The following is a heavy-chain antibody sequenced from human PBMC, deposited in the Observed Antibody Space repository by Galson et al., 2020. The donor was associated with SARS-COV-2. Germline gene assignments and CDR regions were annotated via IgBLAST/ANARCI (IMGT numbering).Heavy chain of an antibody. CDR3: ARVRSGYQYYYGMDV. J-gene: IGHJ6*02. Sequence: SETLSPTCAVSGDSIRSSSYYWGWIRQPPGKGLEWLGNIYYSGSTYYNPSLQSPVTISVDTSKNQFSLKLSSVTAADTAMYYCARVRSGYQYYYGMDVWGQGTRVTVSS. V-gene: IGHV4-39*01. D-gene: IGHD3-22*01. CDR2: IYYSGST. CDR1: GDSIRSSSYY.